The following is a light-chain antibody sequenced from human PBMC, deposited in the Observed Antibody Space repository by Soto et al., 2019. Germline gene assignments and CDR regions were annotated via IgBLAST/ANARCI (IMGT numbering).Light chain of an antibody. Sequence: EIVMTQSPATLSVSPGERATHSCRASQSVNSDLVWFQQKPGQAPRLLIYGASTRATGIRGRFSGSGFGTEFTLTISSLQSEDFAVYYCQQYNNWLWTFGQGTKVEIK. CDR3: QQYNNWLWT. CDR2: GAS. V-gene: IGKV3-15*01. J-gene: IGKJ1*01. CDR1: QSVNSD.